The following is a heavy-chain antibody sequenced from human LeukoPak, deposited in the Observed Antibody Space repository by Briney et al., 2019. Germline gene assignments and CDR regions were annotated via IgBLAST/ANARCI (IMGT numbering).Heavy chain of an antibody. D-gene: IGHD3-10*01. CDR1: GFTFSSYA. Sequence: GGSLRLSCAASGFTFSSYAMSWVRQAPGKGLEWVSAISGSGGSTYYADSVKGRFTISRDNSKNTLYLQMNSPRAEDTAVYYCAKNARQGYYYGSGSPTRGHNWFDPWGQGTLVTVSS. CDR2: ISGSGGST. CDR3: AKNARQGYYYGSGSPTRGHNWFDP. V-gene: IGHV3-23*01. J-gene: IGHJ5*02.